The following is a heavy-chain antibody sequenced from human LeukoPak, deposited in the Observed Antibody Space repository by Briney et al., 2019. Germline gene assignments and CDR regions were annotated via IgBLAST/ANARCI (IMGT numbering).Heavy chain of an antibody. D-gene: IGHD3-16*02. V-gene: IGHV1-18*04. Sequence: ASVKVSCKASGYSFTGYYIHWVRQAPGQGLEWMGWISAYNGNTNYAQKLQGRVTMTTDTSTSTAYMELRSLRSDDTAVYYCARDLGYSNYVWGSYRSWGQGTLVTVSS. CDR1: GYSFTGYY. J-gene: IGHJ5*02. CDR2: ISAYNGNT. CDR3: ARDLGYSNYVWGSYRS.